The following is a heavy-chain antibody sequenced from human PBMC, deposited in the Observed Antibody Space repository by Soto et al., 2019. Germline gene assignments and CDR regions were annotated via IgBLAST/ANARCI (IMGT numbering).Heavy chain of an antibody. J-gene: IGHJ4*02. CDR2: IYYSGST. Sequence: PSETLSLTCTVSGGSISSGGYYWSWIRQHPGKGLEWIGYIYYSGSTNYNPSLKSRVTISVDTSKRQFSLKLSSMTAADTAVYYCAITNKVAATGTVLDSWGQGTLVTVSS. CDR1: GGSISSGGYY. D-gene: IGHD6-13*01. CDR3: AITNKVAATGTVLDS. V-gene: IGHV4-61*08.